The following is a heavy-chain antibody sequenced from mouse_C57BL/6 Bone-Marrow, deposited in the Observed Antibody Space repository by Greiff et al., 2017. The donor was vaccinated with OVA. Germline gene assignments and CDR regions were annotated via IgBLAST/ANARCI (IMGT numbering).Heavy chain of an antibody. D-gene: IGHD1-1*01. V-gene: IGHV5-16*01. J-gene: IGHJ1*03. CDR1: GFTFSDYY. Sequence: EVKVVESEGGLVQPGSSMKLSCTASGFTFSDYYMAWVRQVPEKGLEWVANINYDGSSTYYLDSLKSRFIISRDNAKNILYLQMSSLKSEDTATYYCAREGSTVVYYWYFDVWGTGTTVTVSS. CDR3: AREGSTVVYYWYFDV. CDR2: INYDGSST.